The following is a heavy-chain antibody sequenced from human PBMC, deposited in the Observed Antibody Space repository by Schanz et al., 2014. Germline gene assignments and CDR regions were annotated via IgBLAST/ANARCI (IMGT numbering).Heavy chain of an antibody. Sequence: EVQLVESGGGLLQPGGSLRLSCAVSGFTVNTNYMSWVRQAPGKGLEWISSMYINSGSTQYADSVKGRFIISRDSSKNTLFLQMNSLRAEDTAVYFCARDGGRDGYNLAFDVGGQGTLVTVSS. CDR2: MYINSGST. D-gene: IGHD5-12*01. CDR3: ARDGGRDGYNLAFDV. CDR1: GFTVNTNY. J-gene: IGHJ3*01. V-gene: IGHV3-53*01.